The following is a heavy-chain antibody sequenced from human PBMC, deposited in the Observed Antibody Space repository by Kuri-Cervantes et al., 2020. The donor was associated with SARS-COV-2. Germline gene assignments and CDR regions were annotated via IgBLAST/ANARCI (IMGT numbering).Heavy chain of an antibody. CDR1: GFTFSSYA. Sequence: GESLKISCAASGFTFSSYAMHWVRQAPGKGLEWVSTISGTGGSTYYADSVKGRFTISRDKSGNTLYLQMSSLRAEDTAIYYCAKDKGSPWGWGTMIKGYLDYWGQGTLVTVSS. D-gene: IGHD3-22*01. CDR2: ISGTGGST. CDR3: AKDKGSPWGWGTMIKGYLDY. V-gene: IGHV3-23*01. J-gene: IGHJ4*02.